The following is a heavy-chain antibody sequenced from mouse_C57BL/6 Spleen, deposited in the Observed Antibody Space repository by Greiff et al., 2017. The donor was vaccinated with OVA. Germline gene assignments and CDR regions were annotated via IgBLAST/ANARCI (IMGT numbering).Heavy chain of an antibody. V-gene: IGHV5-4*01. J-gene: IGHJ2*01. CDR1: GFTFSSYA. Sequence: EVQGVESGGGLVKPGGSLKLSCAASGFTFSSYAMSWVRQTPEKRLEWVATISDGGSYTYYPDNVKGRFTISRDNAKNNLYLQMRHLKSEDTAMYYCARDSSGYQGYWGQGTTLTVSS. CDR2: ISDGGSYT. CDR3: ARDSSGYQGY. D-gene: IGHD3-2*02.